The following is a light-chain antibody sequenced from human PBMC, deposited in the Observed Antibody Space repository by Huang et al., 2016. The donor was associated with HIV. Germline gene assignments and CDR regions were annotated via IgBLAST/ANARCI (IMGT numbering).Light chain of an antibody. CDR3: HQYNNWRT. CDR1: QCVSSN. CDR2: GAS. V-gene: IGKV3-15*01. Sequence: EIVMTQSPATLSVSPGERATLSCRASQCVSSNLAWYQQKPGQAPRLLIYGASTRATGIPARFSGSGSGTEFTLTISSLQSEDFAVYYCHQYNNWRTFGQGTKVEIK. J-gene: IGKJ1*01.